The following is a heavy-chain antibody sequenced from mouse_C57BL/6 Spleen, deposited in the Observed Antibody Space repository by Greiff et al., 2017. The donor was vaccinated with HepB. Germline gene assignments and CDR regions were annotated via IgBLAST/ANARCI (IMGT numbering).Heavy chain of an antibody. CDR2: ISSGSSTI. J-gene: IGHJ3*01. D-gene: IGHD1-1*01. Sequence: EVMLVESGGGLVKPGGSLKLSCAASGFTFSDYGMHWVRQAPEKGLEWVAYISSGSSTIYYADTVKGRVTISRDNAKNTLFLQMTSLRSEDTAMYYCARGYYGSSYVAWFAYWGQGTLVTVSA. CDR1: GFTFSDYG. CDR3: ARGYYGSSYVAWFAY. V-gene: IGHV5-17*01.